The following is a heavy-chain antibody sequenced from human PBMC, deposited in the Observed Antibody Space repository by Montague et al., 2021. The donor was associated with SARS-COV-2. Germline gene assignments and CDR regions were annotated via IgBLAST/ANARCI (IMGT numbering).Heavy chain of an antibody. Sequence: TLSLTCTVSGASISTGIYYWSWIRQPAGKGLEWIGRIRTTGHTDYNSSLESRVFMSVDTSTNQFSLSLTSVTAADTAVYFCARVGPGTLGFDLWGQGTLVTVSS. J-gene: IGHJ4*02. CDR3: ARVGPGTLGFDL. D-gene: IGHD3-10*01. CDR2: IRTTGHT. V-gene: IGHV4-61*02. CDR1: GASISTGIYY.